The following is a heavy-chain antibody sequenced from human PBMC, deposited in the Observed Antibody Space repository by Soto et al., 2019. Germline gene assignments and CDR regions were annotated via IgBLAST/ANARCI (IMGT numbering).Heavy chain of an antibody. CDR2: INSIGDNT. Sequence: GGSLRLSCSGSGFTFSRYSLMWFRQAPGKGLEYVSTINSIGDNTWYAGSVKGRFTTSRDNSMNTVYLQMSSLRSEDTSVYYCVTFYHCWSGSTEALAPAPWGQGPLVTVSS. CDR1: GFTFSRYS. V-gene: IGHV3-64D*08. CDR3: VTFYHCWSGSTEALAPAP. J-gene: IGHJ5*02. D-gene: IGHD3-3*01.